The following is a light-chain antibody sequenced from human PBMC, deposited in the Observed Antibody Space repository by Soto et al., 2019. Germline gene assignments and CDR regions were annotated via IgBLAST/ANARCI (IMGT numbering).Light chain of an antibody. CDR2: DAS. CDR3: QQYDSYPLT. Sequence: DIQMTQSPSILSASVGDRVTITCRASQSIRSWLAWYQQKPGKAPKFLIHDASTLESGVPSRFSGSGSGTDLTLTISSLQPDDFATYYCQQYDSYPLTFGGGTKVQIK. V-gene: IGKV1-5*01. J-gene: IGKJ4*01. CDR1: QSIRSW.